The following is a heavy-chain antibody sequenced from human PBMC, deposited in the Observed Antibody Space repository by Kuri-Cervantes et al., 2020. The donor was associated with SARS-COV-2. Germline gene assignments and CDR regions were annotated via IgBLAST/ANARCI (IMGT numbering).Heavy chain of an antibody. V-gene: IGHV4-38-2*02. CDR3: ARHYKWFGEPYYFDY. D-gene: IGHD3-10*01. CDR1: DCSISSYY. CDR2: IYHSGST. Sequence: SETLSLTGTVSDCSISSYYWSWIRQPAGKGLEWIGSIYHSGSTYYNPSLKSRVTISVNTSKNPFSLKLSSVPAADTAVYYCARHYKWFGEPYYFDYWGQGTLVTVSS. J-gene: IGHJ4*02.